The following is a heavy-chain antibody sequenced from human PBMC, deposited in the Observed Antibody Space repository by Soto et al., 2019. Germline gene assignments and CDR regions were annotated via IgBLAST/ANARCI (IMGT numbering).Heavy chain of an antibody. CDR2: IYHSGST. Sequence: NPSETLSLTCAVSGYSISSGYYWGWIRQPPGKGLEWIGSIYHSGSTYYNPSLKSRVTISVDTSKNQFSLKLSSVTAADTAVYYCARDSSDTAMVFRSYYGMDVWGQGTPVTVSS. CDR1: GYSISSGYY. V-gene: IGHV4-38-2*01. J-gene: IGHJ6*02. D-gene: IGHD5-18*01. CDR3: ARDSSDTAMVFRSYYGMDV.